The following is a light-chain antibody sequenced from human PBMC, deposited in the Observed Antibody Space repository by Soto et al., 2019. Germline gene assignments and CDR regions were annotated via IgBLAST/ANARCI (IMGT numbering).Light chain of an antibody. CDR3: QHYGNSPPYT. CDR2: GAS. J-gene: IGKJ2*01. CDR1: QSVSSNY. Sequence: EIVLTQSPGTLSLSPGERATLSCRASQSVSSNYLSWYHQEPGQAPRLLIFGASTTASDIPVRFSGSGSGTDFTLTIRRLEHEDVAFYYYQHYGNSPPYTFGQGTKLEIK. V-gene: IGKV3-20*01.